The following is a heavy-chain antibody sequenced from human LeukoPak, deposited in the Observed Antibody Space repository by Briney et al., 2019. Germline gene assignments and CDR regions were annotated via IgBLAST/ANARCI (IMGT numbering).Heavy chain of an antibody. J-gene: IGHJ4*02. CDR2: ISGSGGST. CDR3: AKAGSGYYFPFDY. V-gene: IGHV3-23*01. CDR1: GFTFSSYA. D-gene: IGHD3-22*01. Sequence: PGGSLRLSCAASGFTFSSYAMSWVRQAPGKGLEWVSGISGSGGSTFYADSVKGRFTISRDNSKNTLYLQMNSLRAEDTAVYYCAKAGSGYYFPFDYWGQGTLVPDSS.